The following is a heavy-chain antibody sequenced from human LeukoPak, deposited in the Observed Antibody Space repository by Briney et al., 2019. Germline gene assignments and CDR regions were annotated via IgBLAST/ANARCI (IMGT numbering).Heavy chain of an antibody. CDR2: ISGSGGST. CDR3: AKGNTMIVVVSDY. V-gene: IGHV3-23*01. J-gene: IGHJ4*02. CDR1: GFTFSSYA. Sequence: PGGSLRLSCAASGFTFSSYAMSWVRQAPGKGLEWVSAISGSGGSTYYADSVKGRFTISRDNSKNTLYLQMNSLRAEDTAVHYCAKGNTMIVVVSDYWGQGTLVTVSS. D-gene: IGHD3-22*01.